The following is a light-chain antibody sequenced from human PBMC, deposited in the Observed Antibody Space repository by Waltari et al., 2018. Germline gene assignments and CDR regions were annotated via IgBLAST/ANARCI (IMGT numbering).Light chain of an antibody. CDR1: QSISGF. J-gene: IGKJ1*01. CDR2: TAS. CDR3: QQSYSTPWT. V-gene: IGKV1-39*01. Sequence: DIQMTQSPSSLSASVGDRVTITCRASQSISGFLNWYQHKAGKAPKLLIYTASKVQTGVPSQFSGSGSGTNFTLTISSLQPEDFATYYCQQSYSTPWTFGQGTKVDIK.